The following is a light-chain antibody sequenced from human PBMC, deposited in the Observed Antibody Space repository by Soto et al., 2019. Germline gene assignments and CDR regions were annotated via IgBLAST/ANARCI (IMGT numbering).Light chain of an antibody. CDR2: EVR. Sequence: QSVLTQPASVPGTPGQSITISCSGTSSDIGSYNLVSWYQQHPGKAPKLLIFEVRTVPSGVSSRFSGSKSGHTASLTNSGLQAEDQAEYYCSPHAGPDVLVVFGGGTKVTVL. CDR3: SPHAGPDVLVV. CDR1: SSDIGSYNL. J-gene: IGLJ2*01. V-gene: IGLV2-23*02.